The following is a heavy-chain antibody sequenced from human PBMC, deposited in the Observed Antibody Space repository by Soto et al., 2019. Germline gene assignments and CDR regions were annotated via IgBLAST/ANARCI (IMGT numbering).Heavy chain of an antibody. Sequence: XGSLRLTCSASGFTLSDYAMHWVRQAPGKGLECVSAISSSGGSTYYADSVKGRFTISRSNSKNTLYLQMSSLRAEDTAVYYCVKSNGTAPYYFDYWRQGALVTSPQ. CDR1: GFTLSDYA. V-gene: IGHV3-64D*06. D-gene: IGHD1-1*01. CDR2: ISSSGGST. J-gene: IGHJ4*02. CDR3: VKSNGTAPYYFDY.